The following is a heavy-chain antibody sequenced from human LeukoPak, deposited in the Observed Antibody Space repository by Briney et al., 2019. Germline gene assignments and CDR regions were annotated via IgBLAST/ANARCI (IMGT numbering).Heavy chain of an antibody. CDR3: ARAGTDYDILTGYWVY. CDR2: IIPIFGTA. V-gene: IGHV1-69*06. D-gene: IGHD3-9*01. Sequence: GASVKVSCKASGYTFTSYGISWVRQAPGQGLEWMGGIIPIFGTANYAQKFQGRVTITADKSTSTAYMELSSLRSEDTAVYYCARAGTDYDILTGYWVYWGQGTLVTVSS. CDR1: GYTFTSYG. J-gene: IGHJ4*02.